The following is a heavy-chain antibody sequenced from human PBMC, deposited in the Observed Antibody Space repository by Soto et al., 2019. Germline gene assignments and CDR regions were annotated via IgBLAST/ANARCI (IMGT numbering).Heavy chain of an antibody. J-gene: IGHJ4*02. Sequence: ASGKVSCKASGNTFTSYGISWVRQAPGQGLEWMGWISAYNGNTNYAQKLQCRVTMTTDTSTSTAYMELRSLRSDDTAVYYCARDWDYYDSSGYYYVFDYWGQGTQVTV. CDR2: ISAYNGNT. CDR3: ARDWDYYDSSGYYYVFDY. CDR1: GNTFTSYG. V-gene: IGHV1-18*01. D-gene: IGHD3-22*01.